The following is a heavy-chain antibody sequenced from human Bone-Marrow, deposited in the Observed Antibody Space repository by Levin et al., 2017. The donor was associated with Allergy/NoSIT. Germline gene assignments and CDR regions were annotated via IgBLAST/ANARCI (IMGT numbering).Heavy chain of an antibody. CDR1: GYTFTSYD. CDR2: MNPNSGNT. Sequence: ASVKVSCKASGYTFTSYDINWVRQATGQGLEWMGWMNPNSGNTGYAQKFQGRVTMTRNTSISTAYMELSSLRAEDTAVYYCARGRGGDSSSSSHFDYWGQGTLVTVSS. V-gene: IGHV1-8*01. J-gene: IGHJ4*02. D-gene: IGHD6-6*01. CDR3: ARGRGGDSSSSSHFDY.